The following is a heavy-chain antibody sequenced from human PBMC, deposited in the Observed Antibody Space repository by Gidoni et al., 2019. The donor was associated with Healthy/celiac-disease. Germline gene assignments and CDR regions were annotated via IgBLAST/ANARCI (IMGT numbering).Heavy chain of an antibody. V-gene: IGHV4-59*08. D-gene: IGHD2-2*01. J-gene: IGHJ6*02. CDR1: GGSISSYY. CDR2: IYYSWST. Sequence: QVQLQESGPGLVKPSETLSLTCTVSGGSISSYYWSWIRQPPGKGLEWLGYIYYSWSTNYNPSLKSRVTISVDTSKNQFSLKLSSVTAADTAVYYCARLSIVVVPAAIHYYYYGMDVWGQGTTVTVSS. CDR3: ARLSIVVVPAAIHYYYYGMDV.